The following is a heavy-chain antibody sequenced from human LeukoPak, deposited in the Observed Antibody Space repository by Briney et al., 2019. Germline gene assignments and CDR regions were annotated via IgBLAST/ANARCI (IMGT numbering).Heavy chain of an antibody. D-gene: IGHD5-18*01. CDR3: ARDGISYGIDY. CDR2: IYYSGTT. CDR1: GASISSGGYY. J-gene: IGHJ4*02. V-gene: IGHV4-31*03. Sequence: SETLSLTCTVSGASISSGGYYWSWIRQHPGKGLEWLGYIYYSGTTYYNPSLKSRVTISVDTSENQFSLKLTSVTAADTAVYYCARDGISYGIDYWGQGTLVTVSS.